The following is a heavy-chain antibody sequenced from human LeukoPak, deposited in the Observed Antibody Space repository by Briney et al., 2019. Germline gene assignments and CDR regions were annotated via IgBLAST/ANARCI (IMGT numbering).Heavy chain of an antibody. J-gene: IGHJ4*02. V-gene: IGHV3-11*01. Sequence: GGSLRHSCAASGFTFSDYYMTWIRQAPGKGLEWISYISSSGSTVYYADSMRGRFTISRDNAKNSLYLQVDSLRAEDTAVYYCAKDIHNWGSDYWGQGILVTVSS. D-gene: IGHD3-16*01. CDR1: GFTFSDYY. CDR2: ISSSGSTV. CDR3: AKDIHNWGSDY.